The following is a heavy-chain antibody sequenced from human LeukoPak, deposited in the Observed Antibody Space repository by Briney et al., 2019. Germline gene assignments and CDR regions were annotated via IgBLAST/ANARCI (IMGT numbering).Heavy chain of an antibody. CDR3: ARGRRYSSSWFLNRRGPTYYFDY. Sequence: ASVKVSCKASGYTFTSYDINWVRQATGQGLEWMGWMNPNSGNTGYAQKFQGRVTMTRNTSISTAYMELSSLRSEDTAVYYCARGRRYSSSWFLNRRGPTYYFDYWGQGTLVTVSS. V-gene: IGHV1-8*01. J-gene: IGHJ4*02. CDR1: GYTFTSYD. CDR2: MNPNSGNT. D-gene: IGHD6-13*01.